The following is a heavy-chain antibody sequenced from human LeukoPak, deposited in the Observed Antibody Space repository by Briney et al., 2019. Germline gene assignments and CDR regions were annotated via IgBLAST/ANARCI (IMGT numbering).Heavy chain of an antibody. CDR2: INAGNGNT. J-gene: IGHJ6*02. V-gene: IGHV1-3*01. D-gene: IGHD6-13*01. CDR1: GYTSTSYA. CDR3: ARDGIAAAPPAYYGMDV. Sequence: ASVKVSCKASGYTSTSYAMHWVRQAPGQRLEWMGWINAGNGNTKYSQKFQGRVTITRDTSASTAYMELSSLRSEDTAVYYCARDGIAAAPPAYYGMDVWGQGTTVTVSS.